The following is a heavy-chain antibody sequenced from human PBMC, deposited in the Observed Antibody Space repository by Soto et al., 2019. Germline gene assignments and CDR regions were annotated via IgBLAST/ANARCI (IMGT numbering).Heavy chain of an antibody. V-gene: IGHV1-18*01. CDR3: AIDVTPPAY. Sequence: QVQLVQSGAEVKKPGASVKVSCKASGYTFSSYAFSWVRQAPGQGLEWMGWISAYNGNTKNAKKFQGRVTMTTDTSTSTSDMELRSLRSDDTAVYYCAIDVTPPAYWGQGTLVTVSS. CDR1: GYTFSSYA. J-gene: IGHJ4*02. CDR2: ISAYNGNT.